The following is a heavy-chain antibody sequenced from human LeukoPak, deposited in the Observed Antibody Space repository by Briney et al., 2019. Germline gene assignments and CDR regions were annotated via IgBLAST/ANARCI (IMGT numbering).Heavy chain of an antibody. CDR3: TRGEPDGYNYP. CDR2: MKPNSGNT. CDR1: GYTFTIYD. D-gene: IGHD5-24*01. V-gene: IGHV1-8*01. J-gene: IGHJ5*02. Sequence: GASVKISCKASGYTFTIYDVNWVRQAIRQGLEWMGWMKPNSGNTGYAQKFQGRVTKTRNTSINTAYMELSSLTSEDTAVYYCTRGEPDGYNYPWGQGTLVTVSS.